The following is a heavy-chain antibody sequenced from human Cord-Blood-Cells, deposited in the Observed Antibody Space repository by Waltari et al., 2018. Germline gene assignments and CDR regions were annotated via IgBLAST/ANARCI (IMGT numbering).Heavy chain of an antibody. CDR3: ARGRIVGAILDWFDP. CDR1: VGPLSSYS. V-gene: IGHV4-59*01. Sequence: QVQLQESGSGLVKPSETLPLTCTVSVGPLSSYSWCWIRQPPGKGLEWIGYIYYSGSTNYNPSLKSRVTISVDTSKNQFSLKLSSVTAADTAVYYCARGRIVGAILDWFDPWGQGTLVTVSS. J-gene: IGHJ5*02. D-gene: IGHD1-26*01. CDR2: IYYSGST.